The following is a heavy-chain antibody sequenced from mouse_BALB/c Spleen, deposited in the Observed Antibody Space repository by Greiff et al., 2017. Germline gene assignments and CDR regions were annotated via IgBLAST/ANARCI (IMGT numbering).Heavy chain of an antibody. CDR3: AREGNCGMDY. CDR1: GFTFSDYY. D-gene: IGHD2-1*01. V-gene: IGHV5-4*02. CDR2: ISDGGSYT. Sequence: EVKLMESGGGLVKPGGSLKLSCAASGFTFSDYYMYWVRQTPEKRLEWVATISDGGSYTYYPDSVTGRFTISRDNAKNNLYLQMSSLKSEDTAMYYCAREGNCGMDYWGQGTSVTVSS. J-gene: IGHJ4*01.